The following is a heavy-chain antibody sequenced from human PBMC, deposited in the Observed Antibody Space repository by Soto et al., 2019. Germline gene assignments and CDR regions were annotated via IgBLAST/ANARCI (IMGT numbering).Heavy chain of an antibody. V-gene: IGHV3-23*01. Sequence: GGSLRLSCEASGFTFSSFAMGWVRQAPGKGLDWVSAIFGSGGNTYYADSVKGRFTISRDNSKNTLYLQMDDLRAEDTAVYYCAKDRDSGWWNAFDIWGQGTMVTVSS. J-gene: IGHJ3*02. CDR3: AKDRDSGWWNAFDI. CDR2: IFGSGGNT. D-gene: IGHD6-19*01. CDR1: GFTFSSFA.